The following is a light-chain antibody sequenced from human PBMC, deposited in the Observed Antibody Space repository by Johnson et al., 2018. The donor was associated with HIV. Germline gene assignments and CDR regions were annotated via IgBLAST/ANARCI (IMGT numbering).Light chain of an antibody. Sequence: QSVLTQPPSVSAAPGQKVTISCSGSNSNIGNNYVSWYQQLPGTAPKLLIYENNKRPSGIPDRFSGSKSGTSATLGITGLQTGDEADYYSGTWDSSMSVLYVFGTGTKVTVL. J-gene: IGLJ1*01. CDR1: NSNIGNNY. CDR2: ENN. V-gene: IGLV1-51*02. CDR3: GTWDSSMSVLYV.